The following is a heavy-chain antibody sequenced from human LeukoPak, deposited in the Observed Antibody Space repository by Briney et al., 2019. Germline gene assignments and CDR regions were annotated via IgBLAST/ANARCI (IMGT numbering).Heavy chain of an antibody. CDR2: IYTSGST. CDR1: GGSISSGSYY. J-gene: IGHJ6*03. Sequence: TSETLSLTCTVSGGSISSGSYYWSSIRQPAGKGLEWIGRIYTSGSTNYNPSLKSRVTISVDTSKNQFSLKLSSVTAADTAVYYCARDIAAAGTQHYYYYMDVWGKGTTVTVSS. D-gene: IGHD6-13*01. CDR3: ARDIAAAGTQHYYYYMDV. V-gene: IGHV4-61*02.